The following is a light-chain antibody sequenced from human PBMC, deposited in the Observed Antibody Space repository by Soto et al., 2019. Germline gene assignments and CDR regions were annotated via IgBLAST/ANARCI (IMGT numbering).Light chain of an antibody. V-gene: IGLV2-8*01. CDR2: EVS. CDR3: SSYAGSNNLV. CDR1: SSDVGGYNY. Sequence: QLVLTQPPSASGSPGQSVTLSCTGTSSDVGGYNYVSWYQQHPGKAPKLVIYEVSKRPSGVPDRFSGSQSGNTASLTVSGLQAEDEADYYCSSYAGSNNLVFGGGTKLTVL. J-gene: IGLJ3*02.